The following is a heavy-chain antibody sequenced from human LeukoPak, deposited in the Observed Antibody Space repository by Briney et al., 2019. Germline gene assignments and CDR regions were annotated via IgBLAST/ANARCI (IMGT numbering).Heavy chain of an antibody. V-gene: IGHV3-21*04. CDR3: AKESLLLRGPLLIYYFDF. CDR1: GFTVSNNY. D-gene: IGHD3-10*01. Sequence: GGSLRLSCAASGFTVSNNYMSWVRQAPGKGLEWVSSISSSSSYIYYADSVKGRFTISRDNAKNSLYLQMNSLRAEDTALYYCAKESLLLRGPLLIYYFDFWGQGTLVTVSS. J-gene: IGHJ4*02. CDR2: ISSSSSYI.